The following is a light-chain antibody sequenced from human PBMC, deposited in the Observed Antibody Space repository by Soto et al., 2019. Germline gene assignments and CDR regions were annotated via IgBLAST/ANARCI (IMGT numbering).Light chain of an antibody. J-gene: IGKJ1*01. V-gene: IGKV3-15*01. Sequence: ILMTQSPATLSVSPGERATLSCRASQSVSNNLAWYQQKPGQAPRLLIYDASTRATGIPARFSGSGSGTAFTLTSSGLQSEDFAVYYGQQYNNWPPWTFGQGTKVEIK. CDR1: QSVSNN. CDR3: QQYNNWPPWT. CDR2: DAS.